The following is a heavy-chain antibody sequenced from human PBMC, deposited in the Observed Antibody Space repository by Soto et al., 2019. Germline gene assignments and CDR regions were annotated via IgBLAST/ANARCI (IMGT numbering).Heavy chain of an antibody. D-gene: IGHD4-17*01. CDR1: GGTFSSYA. V-gene: IGHV1-69*05. CDR3: ARDSSRYGDYVWYFDL. J-gene: IGHJ2*01. CDR2: IIPIFGTA. Sequence: QVQLVQSGAEVKKPGSSVKVSCKASGGTFSSYAISWVRQAPGQGLEWMGGIIPIFGTANYAQKFQGRVTSTXXEXTXXAYMELSSLRSEDTAVYYCARDSSRYGDYVWYFDLWGRGTLVTVSS.